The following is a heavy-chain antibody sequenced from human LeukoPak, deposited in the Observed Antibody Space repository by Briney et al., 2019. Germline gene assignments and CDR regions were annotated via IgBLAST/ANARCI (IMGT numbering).Heavy chain of an antibody. V-gene: IGHV3-53*05. Sequence: GGSLRLSCAASGFTVSSNYMSWVRQAPGKGLEWVSVIYSGGSTYYADSVKGRFTISRDDSKNTLYLQMNSLRAEDTAVYYCAREISRTGAFDIWGQGTMVTVSS. D-gene: IGHD3-3*02. CDR3: AREISRTGAFDI. CDR1: GFTVSSNY. J-gene: IGHJ3*02. CDR2: IYSGGST.